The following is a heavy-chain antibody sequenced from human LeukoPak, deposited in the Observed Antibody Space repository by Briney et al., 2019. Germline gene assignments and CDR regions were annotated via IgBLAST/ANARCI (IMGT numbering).Heavy chain of an antibody. D-gene: IGHD2-2*01. V-gene: IGHV3-48*01. Sequence: GGSLRLSCAASGFTFSSYSMNWVRQAPGKGLEWVSYISSSSSTIYYADSVKGRFNLSRDNAKNSLYLQMNSLRAEDTAVYYCARSDCSSTSCYDFDYWGRGTLVTVSS. J-gene: IGHJ4*02. CDR2: ISSSSSTI. CDR1: GFTFSSYS. CDR3: ARSDCSSTSCYDFDY.